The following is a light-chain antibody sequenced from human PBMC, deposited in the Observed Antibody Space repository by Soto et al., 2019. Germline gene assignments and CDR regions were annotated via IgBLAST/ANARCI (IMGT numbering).Light chain of an antibody. J-gene: IGKJ4*01. CDR1: QSVSIN. CDR2: DAS. Sequence: LVLTQSTGTLSVSPGERSTLSWRASQSVSINLAWYQQKPGQAPRLLIYDASTRATGIPARFSGSGSGTEFTLTISSLQSKDFAVYYCQQYNNWHPLTFGGGTKVDIK. CDR3: QQYNNWHPLT. V-gene: IGKV3D-15*01.